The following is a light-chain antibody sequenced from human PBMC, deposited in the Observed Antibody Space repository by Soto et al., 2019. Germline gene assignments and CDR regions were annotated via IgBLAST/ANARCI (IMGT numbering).Light chain of an antibody. Sequence: QSALTQPPSASGSLGQSVTISCTGSRSDVGGYDYVSWYQQHPGKAPKLIMFADNKWPSGVPDRFSGSKAGNTASLTVSGHQADDEADYYCSSYSGNNNFVFGTGTKVTVL. V-gene: IGLV2-8*01. CDR3: SSYSGNNNFV. J-gene: IGLJ1*01. CDR2: ADN. CDR1: RSDVGGYDY.